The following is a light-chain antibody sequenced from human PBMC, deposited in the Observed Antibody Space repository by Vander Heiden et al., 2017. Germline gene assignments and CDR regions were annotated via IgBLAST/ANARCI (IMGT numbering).Light chain of an antibody. V-gene: IGLV2-18*02. CDR3: SSYTSSDTYV. CDR1: SSDVGSYNR. CDR2: EVT. Sequence: QSALTQPPSVSGSPGQSVTISCTGSSSDVGSYNRVSWYQQPPGTAPKLMMYEVTNRPSGVPDRFSGSKSGSTASLTISGLQAEDEADDYCSSYTSSDTYVCGTGTKVTVL. J-gene: IGLJ1*01.